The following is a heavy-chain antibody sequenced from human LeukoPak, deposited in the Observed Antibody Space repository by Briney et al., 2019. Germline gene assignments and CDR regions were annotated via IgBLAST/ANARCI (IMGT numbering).Heavy chain of an antibody. CDR1: GFAFSTYS. Sequence: GGSLRLSCAASGFAFSTYSIDWVRQAPGKGLEWLSYISSSSSTIYYADSVKGRFTVSRDNAENLVYLQMNSLGAEDTAVYYCARGPAAVHPWGQGTLVTVSS. D-gene: IGHD6-13*01. CDR2: ISSSSSTI. J-gene: IGHJ5*02. V-gene: IGHV3-48*04. CDR3: ARGPAAVHP.